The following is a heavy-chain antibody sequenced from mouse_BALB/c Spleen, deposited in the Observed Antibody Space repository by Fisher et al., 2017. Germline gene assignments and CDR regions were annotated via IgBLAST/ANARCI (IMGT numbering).Heavy chain of an antibody. Sequence: KFKGKATLTVDKSSSTAFMHLNSLTSEDSAVYYCARQLGLRWAMDYWGQGTSVTV. CDR3: ARQLGLRWAMDY. V-gene: IGHV1S135*01. J-gene: IGHJ4*01. D-gene: IGHD3-1*01.